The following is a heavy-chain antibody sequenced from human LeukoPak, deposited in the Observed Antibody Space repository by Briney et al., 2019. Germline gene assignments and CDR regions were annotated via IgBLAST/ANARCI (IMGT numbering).Heavy chain of an antibody. D-gene: IGHD1-14*01. V-gene: IGHV1-46*01. CDR2: INPSGGST. CDR1: GYTFTSYY. Sequence: ASVKVSCTASGYTFTSYYMHWVRQAPGQGLEWMGIINPSGGSTSYAQKFQGRVTMTRDMSTSTVYMELSSLRSEDTAVYYCARDHSYHNYYYYMDVWGKGTTVTVSS. CDR3: ARDHSYHNYYYYMDV. J-gene: IGHJ6*03.